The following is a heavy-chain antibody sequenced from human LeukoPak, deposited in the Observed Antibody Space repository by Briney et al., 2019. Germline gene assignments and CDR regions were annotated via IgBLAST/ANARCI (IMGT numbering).Heavy chain of an antibody. CDR1: GFSVSDNY. V-gene: IGHV3-30-3*01. Sequence: GGSLRLSCEVSGFSVSDNYTSWVRQAPGKGLQWVAVISYDGNTVHYADSVKGRFIISRDTSKNTLYLQMNSLRAEDTAVYYCARSGGLQKFDYWGQGTLVTVSS. CDR3: ARSGGLQKFDY. CDR2: ISYDGNTV. J-gene: IGHJ4*02. D-gene: IGHD4-11*01.